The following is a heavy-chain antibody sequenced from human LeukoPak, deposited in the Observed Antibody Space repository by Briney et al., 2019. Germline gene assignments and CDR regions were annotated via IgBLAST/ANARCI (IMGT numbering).Heavy chain of an antibody. CDR2: ISSSSSTI. CDR3: ATINGQYYMDV. J-gene: IGHJ6*03. CDR1: GFTFSSYT. V-gene: IGHV3-48*01. Sequence: GGSLRLSCAASGFTFSSYTMNWVRQAPGKGLEWVSYISSSSSTIYYADSVKGRFTISRDNAKNSLYLQMNSLRAEDTAVYYCATINGQYYMDVWGKGTTVTVSS.